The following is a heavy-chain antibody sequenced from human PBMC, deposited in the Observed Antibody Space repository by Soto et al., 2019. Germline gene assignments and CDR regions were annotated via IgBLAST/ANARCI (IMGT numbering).Heavy chain of an antibody. V-gene: IGHV1-18*01. J-gene: IGHJ6*02. CDR2: ISGYNGQT. D-gene: IGHD5-18*01. Sequence: QVQLVQSGPEVKKPGASVKVSCKASAYTFTTYGISWVRQAPGQGLEWMGWISGYNGQTNYAQKFRGRVTITTDTSTSTAYMEWRSLGSDDTAMYYCARDGRKQLWAEGLNSMDVWGQGTTVTVSS. CDR3: ARDGRKQLWAEGLNSMDV. CDR1: AYTFTTYG.